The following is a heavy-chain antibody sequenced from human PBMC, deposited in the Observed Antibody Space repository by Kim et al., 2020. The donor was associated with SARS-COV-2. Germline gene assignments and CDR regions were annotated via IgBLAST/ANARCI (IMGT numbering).Heavy chain of an antibody. CDR1: GGSISSYY. J-gene: IGHJ4*02. D-gene: IGHD2-2*01. CDR2: IYYSGST. CDR3: AGHVCTSCYPDY. V-gene: IGHV4-59*08. Sequence: SETLSLTCTVSGGSISSYYWSWIRQPPGKGLEWIGYIYYSGSTNYNPSLKSRVTISVDTSKNQFSLKLSSVTAADTAVYYCAGHVCTSCYPDYWGQGTLVTVSS.